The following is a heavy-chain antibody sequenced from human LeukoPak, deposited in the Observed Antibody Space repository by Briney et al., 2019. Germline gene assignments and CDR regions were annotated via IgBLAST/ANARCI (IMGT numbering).Heavy chain of an antibody. V-gene: IGHV1-69*13. J-gene: IGHJ3*02. CDR2: IIPIFGTA. Sequence: GASVKVSCKASGGTFSSYAISWVRQAPGQGLEWMGGIIPIFGTANYAQKFQGRVTITADESTSTAYMELSSLRSEDTAVYYCARSGVSAPTQPIFYAFDIWGQGTMVTVSS. CDR3: ARSGVSAPTQPIFYAFDI. D-gene: IGHD1-26*01. CDR1: GGTFSSYA.